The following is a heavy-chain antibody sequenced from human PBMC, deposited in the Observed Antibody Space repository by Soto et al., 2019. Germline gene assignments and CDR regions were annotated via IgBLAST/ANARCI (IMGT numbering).Heavy chain of an antibody. CDR2: ISSSSSYI. CDR1: GFTFSSYS. V-gene: IGHV3-21*01. J-gene: IGHJ6*02. D-gene: IGHD2-15*01. CDR3: ARDPLLELGYCSGGSCYPLYGMDV. Sequence: GGSLRLSRAASGFTFSSYSMNWVRQAPGKGLEWVSSISSSSSYIDYADSVKGRFTISRDNAKNSLYLQMNSLRAEDTVVYYCARDPLLELGYCSGGSCYPLYGMDVWGQGTTVTVSS.